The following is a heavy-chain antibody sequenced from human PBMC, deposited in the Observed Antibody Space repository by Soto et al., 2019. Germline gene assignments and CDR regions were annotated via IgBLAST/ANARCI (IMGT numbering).Heavy chain of an antibody. CDR1: GFTFSDYY. V-gene: IGHV3-11*04. J-gene: IGHJ3*01. Sequence: GGSLRLSCAASGFTFSDYYMSWIRQAPGKGLEWVSYISTSDGTTTTYADSVKGRFTISRDNARNTVSLQMSSLRAEDTAIYYCARGDRGGFDLWGHGTVVTVSS. CDR2: ISTSDGTTT. D-gene: IGHD3-10*01. CDR3: ARGDRGGFDL.